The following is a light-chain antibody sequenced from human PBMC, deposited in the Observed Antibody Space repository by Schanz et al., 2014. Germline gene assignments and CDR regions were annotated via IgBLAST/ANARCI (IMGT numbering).Light chain of an antibody. Sequence: EIVLTQSPGTLSLSPGERATLSCRASQSVHRNYLAWHQQKPGQAPRLLIYGASTRATGIPARFSGSGSGTDFTLTIDSLEPEDFAVYFCQQRANWPRTFGQGTQVEIK. CDR2: GAS. CDR3: QQRANWPRT. V-gene: IGKV3-11*01. CDR1: QSVHRNY. J-gene: IGKJ1*01.